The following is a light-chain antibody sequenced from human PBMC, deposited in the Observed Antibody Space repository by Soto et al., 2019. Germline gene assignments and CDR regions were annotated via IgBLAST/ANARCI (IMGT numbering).Light chain of an antibody. CDR1: SSDVGSYNL. CDR2: EGS. Sequence: QSALTQPASVSGSPGQSITISCTGTSSDVGSYNLVSWYQQHPGKAPKLMIYEGSKRPSGVSNRFSGSKSGNTASLTISGLQAEDEAVYYCCSYAGSNTYVFGTGTKLTVL. CDR3: CSYAGSNTYV. J-gene: IGLJ1*01. V-gene: IGLV2-23*01.